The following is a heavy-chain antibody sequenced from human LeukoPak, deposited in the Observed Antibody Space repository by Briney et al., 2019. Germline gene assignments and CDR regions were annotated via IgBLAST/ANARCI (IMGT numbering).Heavy chain of an antibody. Sequence: PGGSLRLSCAASGFILSNTWMGWVRQAPGKGLEWVGRIRSVTYGGTSDYAAPVKGRFTISRDESKNMLYLQMDSLKTEDTALYYCITSPWGWAFDIWGQGTMVTVSS. CDR3: ITSPWGWAFDI. J-gene: IGHJ3*02. CDR1: GFILSNTW. CDR2: IRSVTYGGTS. V-gene: IGHV3-15*01. D-gene: IGHD7-27*01.